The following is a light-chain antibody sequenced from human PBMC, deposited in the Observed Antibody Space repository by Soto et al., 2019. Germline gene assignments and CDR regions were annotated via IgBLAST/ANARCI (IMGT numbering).Light chain of an antibody. CDR2: EGT. CDR3: CSYAGSRTWV. Sequence: QSALTQPASVSGPPGQSIALSCTGTSSDAGTYNLVSWYQQHPGKAPKLMIYEGTKRPSGVSNRFSGSKSGNTASLTISGLRAEDEADYYCCSYAGSRTWVFGGGTKVTVL. V-gene: IGLV2-23*01. J-gene: IGLJ3*02. CDR1: SSDAGTYNL.